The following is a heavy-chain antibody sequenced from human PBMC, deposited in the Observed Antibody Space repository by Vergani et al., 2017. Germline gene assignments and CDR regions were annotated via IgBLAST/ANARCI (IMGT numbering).Heavy chain of an antibody. D-gene: IGHD6-19*01. CDR2: IYSGGST. V-gene: IGHV3-53*01. Sequence: VQLVESGGGVIQPGGSLRLSCAASGFTVSSNYMSWVRQAPGKGLEWVSVIYSGGSTYYADSVKGRFTISRDNSKNTLYLQMNSLRAEDTAVYYCAKVLIHRSVAGPFDYWGQGTLVTVSS. CDR1: GFTVSSNY. J-gene: IGHJ4*02. CDR3: AKVLIHRSVAGPFDY.